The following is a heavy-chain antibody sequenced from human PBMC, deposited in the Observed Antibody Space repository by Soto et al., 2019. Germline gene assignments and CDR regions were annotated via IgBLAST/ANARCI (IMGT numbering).Heavy chain of an antibody. V-gene: IGHV4-39*01. D-gene: IGHD3-10*01. CDR2: AYYVGTI. Sequence: PSETLSLTCSVSGGSITASGNYWGWVRQAPEKGLEWIGSAYYVGTINYNPSLKRRVAISVDTSKNQFSLKLTSVTAADTAVYYCARLPLVRGVPAWGQGTLVTVSS. CDR3: ARLPLVRGVPA. CDR1: GGSITASGNY. J-gene: IGHJ5*02.